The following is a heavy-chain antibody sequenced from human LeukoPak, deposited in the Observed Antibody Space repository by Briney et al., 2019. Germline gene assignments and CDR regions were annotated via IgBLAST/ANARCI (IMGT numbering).Heavy chain of an antibody. V-gene: IGHV3-23*01. CDR2: ISGSGGSI. CDR1: GFTFSNSA. CDR3: AKEQGDYDSGSYFNY. D-gene: IGHD3-10*01. Sequence: PGGSLRLSCAASGFTFSNSAMSWVRQAPGKGLEWVLVISGSGGSIYYADSVKGRFTISRDNSKNTVFLQMNSLRVEDTAVYYCAKEQGDYDSGSYFNYWGQGTLVTVSP. J-gene: IGHJ4*02.